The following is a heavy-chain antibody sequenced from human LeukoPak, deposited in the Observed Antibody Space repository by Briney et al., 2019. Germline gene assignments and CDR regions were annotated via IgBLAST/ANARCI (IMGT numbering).Heavy chain of an antibody. CDR2: IIPIFGTA. CDR3: ARDARRGYSGYDLDY. D-gene: IGHD5-12*01. Sequence: GASVKVSCKASGGTFSSYAISWVRQAPGQGLEWMGGIIPIFGTANYAQKFQGRVTITADKSTSTAYMELSSLRSEDTAVYYCARDARRGYSGYDLDYWGQGTLVTVSS. V-gene: IGHV1-69*06. CDR1: GGTFSSYA. J-gene: IGHJ4*02.